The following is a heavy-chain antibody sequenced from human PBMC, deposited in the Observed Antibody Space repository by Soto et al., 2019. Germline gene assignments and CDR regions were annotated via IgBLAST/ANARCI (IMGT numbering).Heavy chain of an antibody. D-gene: IGHD4-4*01. CDR1: GGTFSSYA. CDR3: ARDVMTTVTTNWFDP. CDR2: IIPIFGTE. J-gene: IGHJ5*02. Sequence: QVQLVQSGAEVKKPGSSVKVSCKASGGTFSSYAISWVRQAPGQGLEWMGGIIPIFGTENHAQKFQGRVTIXXDXSXXTAYMELSSLRSEDTAVYYCARDVMTTVTTNWFDPWGQGTLVTVSS. V-gene: IGHV1-69*12.